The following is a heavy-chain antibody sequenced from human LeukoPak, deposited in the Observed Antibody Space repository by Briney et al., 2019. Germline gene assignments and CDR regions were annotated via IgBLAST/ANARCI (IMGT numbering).Heavy chain of an antibody. Sequence: GGSLRLSCAASGLTFSNYWMDWVRQAPGKGLEWVANIKQDGSERNYVDSVKGRFIISRDNAKNSLYLQMNTLRADDTAVYYCARDGFGTGSNWGQGTLVTVSS. J-gene: IGHJ4*02. CDR2: IKQDGSER. CDR3: ARDGFGTGSN. D-gene: IGHD3-16*01. CDR1: GLTFSNYW. V-gene: IGHV3-7*03.